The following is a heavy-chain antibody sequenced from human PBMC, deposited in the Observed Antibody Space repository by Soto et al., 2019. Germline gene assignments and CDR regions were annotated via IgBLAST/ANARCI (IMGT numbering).Heavy chain of an antibody. D-gene: IGHD3-10*01. CDR3: ARAGNYGSGSSHNWFDP. CDR2: INGGTGQT. J-gene: IGHJ5*02. Sequence: ASVKVSCKASGYTFSTHAMHWVRQAPGQSLEWMGWINGGTGQTKHSHRFQDRVTITRDTSTSTVYMELSSLRSEDTAVYYCARAGNYGSGSSHNWFDPWGQGTLVTVSS. CDR1: GYTFSTHA. V-gene: IGHV1-3*01.